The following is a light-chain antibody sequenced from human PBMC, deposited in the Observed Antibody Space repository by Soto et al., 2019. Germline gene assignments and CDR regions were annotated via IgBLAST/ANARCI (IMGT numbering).Light chain of an antibody. CDR1: SIDGGRYNY. V-gene: IGLV2-8*01. CDR2: AVS. Sequence: QSVVTQPPSASGSPGQSGTISFTGTSIDGGRYNYVSWFQQHPDEAPKLIIYAVSQRPSGVPDRFSGSTSVNTASLTVSGLKAEDEADYYCSSYPGSNNFYLFGTGTKATVL. CDR3: SSYPGSNNFYL. J-gene: IGLJ1*01.